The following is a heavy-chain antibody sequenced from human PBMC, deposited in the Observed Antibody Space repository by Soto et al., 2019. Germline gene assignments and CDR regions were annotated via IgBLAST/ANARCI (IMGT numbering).Heavy chain of an antibody. D-gene: IGHD3-10*01. CDR2: IIPMFGTA. Sequence: QVQLVQSEAEVKKPGSSVKVSCKASAGTFRSYATSWVRQAPGQGLEWMGRIIPMFGTANYAQKFQGRVTITADQSTRKAYMELNSLRSEDTAVDYFARTVVLLGSWSYYYHGMDAWGQGTTVTVSS. V-gene: IGHV1-69*12. CDR1: AGTFRSYA. CDR3: ARTVVLLGSWSYYYHGMDA. J-gene: IGHJ6*02.